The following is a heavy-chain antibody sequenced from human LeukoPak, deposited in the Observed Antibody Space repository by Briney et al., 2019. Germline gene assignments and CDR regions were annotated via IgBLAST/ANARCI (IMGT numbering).Heavy chain of an antibody. D-gene: IGHD1/OR15-1a*01. V-gene: IGHV3-49*04. CDR3: ARDVRFRNNIDY. J-gene: IGHJ4*02. CDR1: GFTFDDYT. CDR2: IRSNFSGGRK. Sequence: GGSLRLSCTASGFTFDDYTMSWVRQAPGKGLEWVALIRSNFSGGRKQYAAFVKGRFTISRDDSKGIVYLEMNSLKTEDTAVYYCARDVRFRNNIDYWGQGTLVTVSS.